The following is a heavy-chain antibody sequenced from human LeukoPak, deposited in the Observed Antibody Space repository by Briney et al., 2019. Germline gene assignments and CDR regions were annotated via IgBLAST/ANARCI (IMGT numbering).Heavy chain of an antibody. V-gene: IGHV3-53*01. CDR2: IHGDGKT. CDR3: ARTFCGGDCQSWDK. Sequence: GGSLRLSCAASGFTVSSTYLSWVRQAPGKGLEWVLLIHGDGKTDYADSVKGRFTVSRDNYKNTLYLQMNSLRDEDTAVYYCARTFCGGDCQSWDKWGQGTLVTVSS. CDR1: GFTVSSTY. D-gene: IGHD2-21*02. J-gene: IGHJ4*02.